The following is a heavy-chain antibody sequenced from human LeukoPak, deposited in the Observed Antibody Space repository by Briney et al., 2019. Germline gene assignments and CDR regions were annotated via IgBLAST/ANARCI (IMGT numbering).Heavy chain of an antibody. Sequence: GGSLRLSCAASGFTFSSYSMNWVRQAPGKGLEWVGRIKSKTDGGTTDYAAPVKGRFTISRDDSKNTLYLQMNSLKTEDTAVYYCTIPSGDAFDIWGQGTMVTVSS. CDR3: TIPSGDAFDI. D-gene: IGHD3-10*01. CDR2: IKSKTDGGTT. J-gene: IGHJ3*02. V-gene: IGHV3-15*01. CDR1: GFTFSSYS.